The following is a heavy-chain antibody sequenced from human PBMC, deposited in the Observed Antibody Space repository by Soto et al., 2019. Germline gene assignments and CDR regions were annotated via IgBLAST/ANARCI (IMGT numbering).Heavy chain of an antibody. CDR1: GFTFSSYG. V-gene: IGHV3-30*03. J-gene: IGHJ4*02. CDR2: XXXXGSNK. Sequence: QVQLVESGGGVVQPGRSLRLSCAASGFTFSSYGMHWVRQAPGKGLEWVAVXXXXGSNKYYADSVKGRFTISRDNSKXXXXXXXXXXXXXXXXXXXXXXXXXXXXXXXXXXXXXXPFDYWGQGTLVTVSS. CDR3: XXXXXXXXXXXXXXXXXXPFDY.